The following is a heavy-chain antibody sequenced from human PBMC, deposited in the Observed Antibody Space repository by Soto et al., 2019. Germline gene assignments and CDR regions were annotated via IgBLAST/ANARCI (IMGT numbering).Heavy chain of an antibody. J-gene: IGHJ4*02. CDR1: GFISSSYS. V-gene: IGHV3-30-3*01. CDR3: ARGAGIVVAGTSFDY. D-gene: IGHD6-19*01. Sequence: QVQLVESGGGVVQPGRSLRLSCAASGFISSSYSMHWVRQAPGKGLEWVAVISYDGSNKYYADSVKGRFTISRDNSKNTLYLQMNSLRAEDTAVYYCARGAGIVVAGTSFDYWGQGTLVTVSS. CDR2: ISYDGSNK.